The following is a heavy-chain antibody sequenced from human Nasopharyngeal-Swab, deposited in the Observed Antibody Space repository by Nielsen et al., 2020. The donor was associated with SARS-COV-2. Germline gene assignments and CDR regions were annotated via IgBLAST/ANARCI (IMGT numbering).Heavy chain of an antibody. CDR3: ARDRYDFRSGYYTPYYYYYGMDV. Sequence: WIRQPPGKGLEWVSSISSSSSYIYYADSVKGRFTISRDNAKNSLYLQMNSLRAEDTAVYYCARDRYDFRSGYYTPYYYYYGMDVWGQGTTVTVSS. J-gene: IGHJ6*02. CDR2: ISSSSSYI. V-gene: IGHV3-21*01. D-gene: IGHD3-3*01.